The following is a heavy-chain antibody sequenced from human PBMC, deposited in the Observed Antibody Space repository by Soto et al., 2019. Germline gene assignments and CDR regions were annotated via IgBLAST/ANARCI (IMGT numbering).Heavy chain of an antibody. CDR2: IKFDGTET. V-gene: IGHV3-74*01. D-gene: IGHD3-10*01. Sequence: EVQLVESGGGLVQPGGSLRLSCAASGFIFSSYWMHWVRQAPGKGLVWVSRIKFDGTETNYEDSVKGRFTVSRDNARDTLYLQMDSLTAEDTALYYCTKGGPYYSVPFDDWGQGTLVTVSS. CDR3: TKGGPYYSVPFDD. J-gene: IGHJ4*02. CDR1: GFIFSSYW.